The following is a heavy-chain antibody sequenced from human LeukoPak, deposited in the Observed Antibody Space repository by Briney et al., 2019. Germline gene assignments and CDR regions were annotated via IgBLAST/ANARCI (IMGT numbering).Heavy chain of an antibody. J-gene: IGHJ4*02. V-gene: IGHV4-59*01. D-gene: IGHD3-10*01. Sequence: SETLSLTCTVSGGSISSYYWSWIRQPPGKGLEWSGYIYYSGSTNYNPSLKSRVTISVATSKTQFSLKLSSVTAADPAVYYCARAYGSGSYYTYWGQGTLVTVSS. CDR3: ARAYGSGSYYTY. CDR1: GGSISSYY. CDR2: IYYSGST.